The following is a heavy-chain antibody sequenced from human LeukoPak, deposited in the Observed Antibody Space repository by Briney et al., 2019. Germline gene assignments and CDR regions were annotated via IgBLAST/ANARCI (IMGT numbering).Heavy chain of an antibody. CDR2: NSGGSS. CDR1: GFTFSTYG. CDR3: ARDLFLGNDAFDI. D-gene: IGHD7-27*01. Sequence: GGSLRLSCAASGFTFSTYGVYWVRQAPGKGLEWVSSNSGGSSYYADSVKGRFTISRDDAKNTLYLQMNSLRAEDTAVYYCARDLFLGNDAFDIWGQGTMVTVSS. V-gene: IGHV3-23*01. J-gene: IGHJ3*02.